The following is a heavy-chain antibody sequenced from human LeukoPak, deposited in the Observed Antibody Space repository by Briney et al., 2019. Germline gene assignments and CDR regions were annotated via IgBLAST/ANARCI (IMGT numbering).Heavy chain of an antibody. D-gene: IGHD1-26*01. CDR2: IYYSGST. CDR3: ARQYSGSYYYYMDV. V-gene: IGHV4-39*01. Sequence: SETLSLTCTVSGGSISSSSYYWGWIRQPPGKGLEWIGSIYYSGSTYYNPSLKSRVTISVDTSKNQFSLKLSSVTAADTAVYYCARQYSGSYYYYMDVWGKGTTVTISS. CDR1: GGSISSSSYY. J-gene: IGHJ6*03.